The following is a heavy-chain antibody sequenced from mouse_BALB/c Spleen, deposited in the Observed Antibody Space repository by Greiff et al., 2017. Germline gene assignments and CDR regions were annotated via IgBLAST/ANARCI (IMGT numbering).Heavy chain of an antibody. V-gene: IGHV1-4*01. J-gene: IGHJ4*01. Sequence: VQLQQSGAELARPGASVKMSCKASGYTFTSYTMRWVKQRPGQGLEWIGYIIPSSGYTNYNQKFKDKATLTADKSSSTAYMQLSSLTSEDSAVYYCTTITTVDYYAMDYWGQGTSVTVSS. D-gene: IGHD1-1*01. CDR1: GYTFTSYT. CDR3: TTITTVDYYAMDY. CDR2: IIPSSGYT.